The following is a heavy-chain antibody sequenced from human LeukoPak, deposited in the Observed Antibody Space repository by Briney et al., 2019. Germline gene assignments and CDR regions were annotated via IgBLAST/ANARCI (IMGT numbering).Heavy chain of an antibody. D-gene: IGHD6-19*01. CDR3: ARDRVAVTGTGDAFDI. Sequence: PSQTLSPTCTVFGGSIRSGGYYWSWIRQHPGKGLEGIGYIYYSVRTNYNPSLKRRVTISVDTSKNQFSLKLSSVTAADTAVYYCARDRVAVTGTGDAFDIWGQGTMVTVSS. CDR2: IYYSVRT. J-gene: IGHJ3*02. CDR1: GGSIRSGGYY. V-gene: IGHV4-31*03.